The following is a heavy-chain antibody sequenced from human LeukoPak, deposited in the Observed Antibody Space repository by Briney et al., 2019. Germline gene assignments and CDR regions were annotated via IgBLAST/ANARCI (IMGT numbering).Heavy chain of an antibody. J-gene: IGHJ4*02. Sequence: SETLSLTCTVSGYSISSGYYWCWIRQPPGKGLEWIGSIYHSGCTYYNPSLKSGATISINPCTHRFCLLLTLVPAADPAVSCCARRTTYYGWRPTEAPSCFDYWGQGTLVTVSS. CDR2: IYHSGCT. D-gene: IGHD2-21*01. V-gene: IGHV4-38-2*02. CDR1: GYSISSGYY. CDR3: ARRTTYYGWRPTEAPSCFDY.